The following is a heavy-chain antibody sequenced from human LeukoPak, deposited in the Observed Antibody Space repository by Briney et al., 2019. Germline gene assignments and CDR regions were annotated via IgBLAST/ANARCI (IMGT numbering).Heavy chain of an antibody. V-gene: IGHV3-23*01. Sequence: GGTLRLSCAASGFSFRSHGMNWVRQAPGKGLEWVSGISPRGDITYYKDSVRGRFTISRDNFKNTVSLQLNSLRAEDTAVYYCARVGGLTTFYMDVWGKGTTVTVSS. J-gene: IGHJ6*03. CDR1: GFSFRSHG. D-gene: IGHD4/OR15-4a*01. CDR3: ARVGGLTTFYMDV. CDR2: ISPRGDIT.